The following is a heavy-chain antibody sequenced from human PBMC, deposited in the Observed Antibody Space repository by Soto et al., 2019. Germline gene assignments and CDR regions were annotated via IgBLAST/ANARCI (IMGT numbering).Heavy chain of an antibody. D-gene: IGHD2-15*01. CDR2: IYPGDSDI. J-gene: IGHJ6*02. CDR3: ARQLPYGGNSYHGMDV. V-gene: IGHV5-51*01. CDR1: GYSFTSYW. Sequence: GESLKISCKGSGYSFTSYWIGWVRQMPGKGLEWMGIIYPGDSDIRYSPSFQGQVTISADKSISTAYLQWSGLKASDTAIYYCARQLPYGGNSYHGMDVWGQGTTVTVSS.